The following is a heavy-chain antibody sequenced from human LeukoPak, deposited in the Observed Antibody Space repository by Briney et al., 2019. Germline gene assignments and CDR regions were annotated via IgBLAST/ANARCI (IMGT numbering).Heavy chain of an antibody. CDR1: GFTFSSYG. CDR3: AKDHDDSSGYYYAAFDI. Sequence: GRSLRLSCAASGFTFSSYGMHWVRQAPGKGLEWVAVIWYDGSNKYYADSVKGRFTISRDNSKNTLYLQVNSLRAEDTAVYYCAKDHDDSSGYYYAAFDIWGQGAMVTVSS. D-gene: IGHD3-22*01. CDR2: IWYDGSNK. J-gene: IGHJ3*02. V-gene: IGHV3-33*06.